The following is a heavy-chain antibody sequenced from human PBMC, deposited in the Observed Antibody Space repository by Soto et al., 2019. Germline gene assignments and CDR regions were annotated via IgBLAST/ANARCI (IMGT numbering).Heavy chain of an antibody. V-gene: IGHV4-39*01. CDR3: ARHPPLAAPTLGYYYYGMDV. D-gene: IGHD2-15*01. CDR2: IYYSGST. Sequence: QLQLQESGPGLVKPSETLSLTCTVSGGSISSSSYYWGWIRQPPGKGLEWIGSIYYSGSTYYNPSLKSRVPISVDTSKNQFSVRLSAVTAADTAVYYCARHPPLAAPTLGYYYYGMDVWGQGTTVTVSS. CDR1: GGSISSSSYY. J-gene: IGHJ6*02.